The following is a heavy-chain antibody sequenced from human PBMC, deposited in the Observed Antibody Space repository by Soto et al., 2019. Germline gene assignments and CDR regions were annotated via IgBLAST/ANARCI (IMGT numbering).Heavy chain of an antibody. CDR3: ARGNHRWLQLWYFDL. CDR1: GGTFSSYT. D-gene: IGHD5-12*01. J-gene: IGHJ2*01. V-gene: IGHV1-69*12. Sequence: QVQLVQSGAEVKKPGSWVTVSCKDSGGTFSSYTISWVRQAPGQGLEWMGGIIPIFGTANYAQKFQGRVTITADESTSTAYMELSSLRSEDTAVYYCARGNHRWLQLWYFDLWGRDTLVTVSS. CDR2: IIPIFGTA.